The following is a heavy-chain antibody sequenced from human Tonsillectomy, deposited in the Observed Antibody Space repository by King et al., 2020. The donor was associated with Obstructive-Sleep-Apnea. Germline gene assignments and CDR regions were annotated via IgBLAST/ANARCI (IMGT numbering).Heavy chain of an antibody. V-gene: IGHV3-30*04. Sequence: VQLQESGGGVVQPGRSLRLSCAASGFTFSSYAMHWVRQAPGKGLDWVAVISYDGSNKYYADSVKGRFTISRDNSTNTLYLQMNSLGAEDTAVYYCAGSWAYGSGYNWFDPWGQGTLVTVSS. CDR2: ISYDGSNK. J-gene: IGHJ5*02. D-gene: IGHD3-10*01. CDR3: AGSWAYGSGYNWFDP. CDR1: GFTFSSYA.